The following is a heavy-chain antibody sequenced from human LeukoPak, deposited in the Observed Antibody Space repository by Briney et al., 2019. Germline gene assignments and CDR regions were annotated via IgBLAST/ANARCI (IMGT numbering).Heavy chain of an antibody. CDR2: ISSSSSFR. J-gene: IGHJ4*02. D-gene: IGHD3-22*01. CDR1: GFNFSSYS. CDR3: ARESSGYFY. Sequence: GRSLRLSCAASGFNFSSYSMNWVRQAPGKGLEWVSSISSSSSFRYYADSVKGRFTISRDNAKNSLYLQMNSLRAEDTAVYYCARESSGYFYWGPGTLVTVSS. V-gene: IGHV3-21*01.